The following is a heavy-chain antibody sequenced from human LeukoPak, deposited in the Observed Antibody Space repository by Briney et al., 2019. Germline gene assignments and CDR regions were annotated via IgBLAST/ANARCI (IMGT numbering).Heavy chain of an antibody. Sequence: GGSLRLSCAASGFTFSSYGMSWVRQAPGKGLEWVSAISGSGGSTYYADSVKGRFTISRDNSKNTLYLQMNSLRAEDTAVYYCAKDRVIAAAGLHFDYWGQGTLVTVSS. CDR1: GFTFSSYG. V-gene: IGHV3-23*01. J-gene: IGHJ4*02. CDR2: ISGSGGST. D-gene: IGHD6-13*01. CDR3: AKDRVIAAAGLHFDY.